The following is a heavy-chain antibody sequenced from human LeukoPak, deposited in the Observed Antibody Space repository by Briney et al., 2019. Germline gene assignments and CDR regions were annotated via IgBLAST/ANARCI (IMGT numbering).Heavy chain of an antibody. D-gene: IGHD5-18*01. CDR2: IYPGDSDT. J-gene: IGHJ4*02. Sequence: GESLKISCQGSGYSFTTYWIAWLRQMPGKGLEWMGIIYPGDSDTTYSPSFQGQVTISAEKSISNAYLQWTSLRASDAAIYYCARQGYTYGYDYWGQGTLVTVSS. CDR1: GYSFTTYW. CDR3: ARQGYTYGYDY. V-gene: IGHV5-51*01.